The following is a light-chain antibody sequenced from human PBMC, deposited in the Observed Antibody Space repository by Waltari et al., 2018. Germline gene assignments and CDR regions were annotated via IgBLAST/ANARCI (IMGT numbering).Light chain of an antibody. CDR3: QESYSSPYT. Sequence: DIQMTQSPSSLSASVGDRVTITCRASQSISNYLNWYEQKPGRAPKLLIYAASNLHSGVPSRFGGSGSGTEFTLTISSLQPEDFATYYCQESYSSPYTFGQGTKVEMK. CDR1: QSISNY. J-gene: IGKJ2*01. CDR2: AAS. V-gene: IGKV1-39*01.